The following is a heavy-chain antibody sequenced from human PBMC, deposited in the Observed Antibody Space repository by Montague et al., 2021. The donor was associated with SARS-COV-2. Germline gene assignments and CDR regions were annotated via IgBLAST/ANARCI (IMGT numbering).Heavy chain of an antibody. CDR2: VNHSEST. CDR3: ARGRGLYYESSGGLYYMDV. J-gene: IGHJ6*03. CDR1: GGSFSGFY. D-gene: IGHD3-22*01. Sequence: SETLSLTCAASGGSFSGFYWSWVRQSPGKRLEWIRDVNHSESTNYNPSLKGRVTISVDRSKNQFSLRLRSVTAADTAVYYCARGRGLYYESSGGLYYMDVWGEGTTVTVSS. V-gene: IGHV4-34*01.